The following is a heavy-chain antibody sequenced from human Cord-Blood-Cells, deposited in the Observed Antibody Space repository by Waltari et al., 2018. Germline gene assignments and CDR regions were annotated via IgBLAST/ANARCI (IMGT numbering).Heavy chain of an antibody. V-gene: IGHV3-30*18. Sequence: QVQLVESGGGVVQPGRSLRLSCAASGFTFSSYGMHWVRQAPGKGLEWVAVISYDGSNKYYADSVKGRFTISRDNSKNTLYLQMNSPRAEDTAVYYCAKAQLGIGYWGQGTLVTVSS. D-gene: IGHD7-27*01. J-gene: IGHJ4*02. CDR1: GFTFSSYG. CDR3: AKAQLGIGY. CDR2: ISYDGSNK.